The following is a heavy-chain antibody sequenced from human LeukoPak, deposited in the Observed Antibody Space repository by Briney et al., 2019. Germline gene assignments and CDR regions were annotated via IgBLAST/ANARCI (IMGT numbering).Heavy chain of an antibody. CDR2: INTNTGNP. CDR3: ASSPGIAAAGIGFDY. J-gene: IGHJ4*02. Sequence: ASVKVSCKASGYTFTSYAMNWVRQAPGQGLEWMGWINTNTGNPTYAQGFTGRFVFSLDTSVSTAYLQISSLKAEDTAVNYCASSPGIAAAGIGFDYWGQGTLVTVSS. CDR1: GYTFTSYA. D-gene: IGHD6-13*01. V-gene: IGHV7-4-1*02.